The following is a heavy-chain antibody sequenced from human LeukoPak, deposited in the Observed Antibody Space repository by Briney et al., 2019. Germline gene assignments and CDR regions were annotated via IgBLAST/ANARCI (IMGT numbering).Heavy chain of an antibody. CDR3: AKVAEMDTILGKFDN. Sequence: PGGSLRLSCAASGFTFSSYAMSWVRQAPGKGLEWVSATSGNGARTYYADSVKGRFTISRDNSKNTLYLQMNSLRAEDTAVYYCAKVAEMDTILGKFDNWGQGTLVTVSS. D-gene: IGHD5-24*01. CDR1: GFTFSSYA. J-gene: IGHJ5*02. CDR2: TSGNGART. V-gene: IGHV3-23*01.